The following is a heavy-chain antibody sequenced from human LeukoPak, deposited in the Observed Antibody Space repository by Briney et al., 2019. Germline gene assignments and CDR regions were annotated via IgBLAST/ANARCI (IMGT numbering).Heavy chain of an antibody. J-gene: IGHJ4*02. Sequence: SETLSLTCAVSGYSISSGYYWGWIRQPPGKGLEWIGSIYHSGSTYYNPSLKSRVTISVDTSKNQFSLKLSSVTARDTAVYYCARLVLRFLEWSHFDYWGQGTLVTVSS. CDR2: IYHSGST. CDR3: ARLVLRFLEWSHFDY. CDR1: GYSISSGYY. D-gene: IGHD3-3*01. V-gene: IGHV4-38-2*01.